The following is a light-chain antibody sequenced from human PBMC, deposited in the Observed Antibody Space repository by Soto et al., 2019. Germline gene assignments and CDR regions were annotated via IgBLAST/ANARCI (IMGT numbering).Light chain of an antibody. CDR2: EVS. V-gene: IGLV2-14*01. J-gene: IGLJ3*02. CDR3: ASSPSNTPLWV. CDR1: SSDVGSYNY. Sequence: QSALTQPASVSGSPGQSITISCTGTSSDVGSYNYVSWYQHHPGKAPKLLIFEVSNRPSGVSDRFSGSKSGNTASLTISGLQVEDAAYYYCASSPSNTPLWVLGGGTQLTVL.